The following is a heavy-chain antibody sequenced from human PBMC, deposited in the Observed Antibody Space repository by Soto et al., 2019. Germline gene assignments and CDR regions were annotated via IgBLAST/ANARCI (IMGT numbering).Heavy chain of an antibody. D-gene: IGHD3-3*01. CDR2: IYYSGST. J-gene: IGHJ6*02. CDR3: ARDGERFLEWLTDGSANYYYGMDV. V-gene: IGHV4-39*02. CDR1: GGYIRGSSYY. Sequence: SETMCLTCTVAGGYIRGSSYYWGWIRQPPGKGLEWIGSIYYSGSTYYNPSLKSRVTISVDTSKNQFSLKLSSVTAADTAVYYCARDGERFLEWLTDGSANYYYGMDVWGQGTTVTVSS.